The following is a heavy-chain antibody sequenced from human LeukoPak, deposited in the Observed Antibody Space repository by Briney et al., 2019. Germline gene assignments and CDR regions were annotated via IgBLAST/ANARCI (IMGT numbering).Heavy chain of an antibody. CDR1: GYNFSNYG. CDR2: IDPGDSHA. J-gene: IGHJ4*02. V-gene: IGHV5-51*01. D-gene: IGHD6-13*01. Sequence: GESLKISCKGSGYNFSNYGIGWVRQMPGKGLEWMGLIDPGDSHAIYSPSFQGQVTISADKSISAAYLQWSSLKASDTAMHYCARHGVGAGLAAAYIWGQGTLLTVSS. CDR3: ARHGVGAGLAAAYI.